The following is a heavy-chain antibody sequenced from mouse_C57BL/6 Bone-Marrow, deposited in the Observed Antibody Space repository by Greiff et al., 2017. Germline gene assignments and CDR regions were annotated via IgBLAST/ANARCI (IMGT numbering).Heavy chain of an antibody. Sequence: EVKVVESGGGLVKPGGSLKLSCAASGFTFSDYGMHWVRQAPEKGLEWVAYISSGSSTIYYADTVKGRFTISRDNAKNTLFLQMTSLRSEDTAMYYCARDSSGYWGQGTSVTVSS. D-gene: IGHD3-2*02. V-gene: IGHV5-17*01. CDR3: ARDSSGY. J-gene: IGHJ4*01. CDR1: GFTFSDYG. CDR2: ISSGSSTI.